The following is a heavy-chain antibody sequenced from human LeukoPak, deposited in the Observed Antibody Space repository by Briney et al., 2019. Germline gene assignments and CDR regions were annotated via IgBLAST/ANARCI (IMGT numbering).Heavy chain of an antibody. D-gene: IGHD5-24*01. V-gene: IGHV3-23*01. CDR1: GFTFRSYA. J-gene: IGHJ4*02. CDR3: AKGGEDSGYNSHFDS. CDR2: TSGSGGSR. Sequence: GGSLRLSCATSGFTFRSYALGWVRQAPGKSLEWVSLTSGSGGSRYYGDSVKGRFTISRDNSKNSVYLEMSSLSAGDTAVYYCAKGGEDSGYNSHFDSWGQGTLVIVSS.